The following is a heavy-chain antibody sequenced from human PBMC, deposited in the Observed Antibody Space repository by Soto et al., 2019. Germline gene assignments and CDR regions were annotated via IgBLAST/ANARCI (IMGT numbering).Heavy chain of an antibody. CDR1: GTTSTDYG. D-gene: IGHD3-16*01. Sequence: EVQVLESGGGLVQPGRALRLSCAVSGTTSTDYGMHWVRQVPGKGLEWVSGVLGYNGKIGYADSVKGRFTSSRDNARHFLYLQMNSLTVEDTALYYCVKDMAPGGADVWGQGTAVTVSS. CDR3: VKDMAPGGADV. CDR2: VLGYNGKI. J-gene: IGHJ6*02. V-gene: IGHV3-9*02.